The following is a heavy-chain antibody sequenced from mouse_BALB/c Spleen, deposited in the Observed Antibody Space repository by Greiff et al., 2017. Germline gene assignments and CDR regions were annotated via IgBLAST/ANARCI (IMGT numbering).Heavy chain of an antibody. J-gene: IGHJ1*01. V-gene: IGHV14-3*02. Sequence: VQLQQSGAELVKPGASVKLSCTASGFTFNDTYMHWVKQRPEQGLEWIGRINPANGNTKYDPKFKGKATITADTSSNTAYLQLSSLTSEDTAVYYCARERGSSDWYFDVWGAGTTVTVSS. CDR3: ARERGSSDWYFDV. CDR2: INPANGNT. CDR1: GFTFNDTY. D-gene: IGHD1-1*01.